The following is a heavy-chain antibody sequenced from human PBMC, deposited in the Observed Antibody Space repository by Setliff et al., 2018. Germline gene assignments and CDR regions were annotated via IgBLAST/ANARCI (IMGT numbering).Heavy chain of an antibody. Sequence: LRLSCAASGLTTTHYYMDWVRQAPGKGLEWVGRIRDKANRYTTEYAASVKGRFTISRDDSKSIAYLQMNSLKTEDTAVYYCTVAPGYCSGGSCSYYYYYGMDVWGQGTTVTVSS. CDR2: IRDKANRYTT. D-gene: IGHD2-15*01. J-gene: IGHJ6*02. V-gene: IGHV3-72*01. CDR1: GLTTTHYY. CDR3: TVAPGYCSGGSCSYYYYYGMDV.